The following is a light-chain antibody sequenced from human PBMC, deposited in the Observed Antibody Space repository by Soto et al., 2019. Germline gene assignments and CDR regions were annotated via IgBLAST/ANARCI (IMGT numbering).Light chain of an antibody. CDR3: CSLTTSHTYV. J-gene: IGLJ1*01. V-gene: IGLV2-14*01. CDR2: EVT. CDR1: SSDVGNYDY. Sequence: QSVLTQPASVSGSPGQSITISCTGSSSDVGNYDYVSWYQKHPGKAPKLIIFEVTNRPSGVSNRFSGSKSGDTASLTISGLQAEDEADYYCCSLTTSHTYVFGSGTKVTVL.